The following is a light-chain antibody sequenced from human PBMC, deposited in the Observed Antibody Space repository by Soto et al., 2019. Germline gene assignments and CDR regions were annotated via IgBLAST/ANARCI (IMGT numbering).Light chain of an antibody. Sequence: EIVMTQSPATLSVSPGERATLSCRASQSVSSNLAWYQQKPGQAPRLLIYGASTRATGIPARFSGGGSGTDFTLTISRLEPEDFAVYYCQHYGYPQWTFGQGTKGGYQ. V-gene: IGKV3-15*01. CDR3: QHYGYPQWT. CDR2: GAS. CDR1: QSVSSN. J-gene: IGKJ1*01.